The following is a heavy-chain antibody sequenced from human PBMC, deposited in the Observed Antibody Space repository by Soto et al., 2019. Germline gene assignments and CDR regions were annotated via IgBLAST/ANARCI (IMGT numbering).Heavy chain of an antibody. V-gene: IGHV4-34*01. J-gene: IGHJ5*02. CDR2: INHSGST. CDR1: GGSFSGYY. Sequence: TLSLTCAVYGGSFSGYYWSWIRQPPGKGLEWIGEINHSGSTNYNPSLKSRVTISVDTSKNQFSLKLSSVTAADTAVYYCARAAGSSPPWFDPWGQGTLVTVSS. CDR3: ARAAGSSPPWFDP. D-gene: IGHD6-13*01.